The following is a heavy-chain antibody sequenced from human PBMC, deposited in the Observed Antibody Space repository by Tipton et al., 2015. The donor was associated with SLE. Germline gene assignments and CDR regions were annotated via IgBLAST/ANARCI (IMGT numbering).Heavy chain of an antibody. J-gene: IGHJ6*02. D-gene: IGHD3-10*01. CDR3: ARHNKGDYYGSGSPYYYYYGMDV. V-gene: IGHV4-61*01. CDR2: IYYSGST. Sequence: TLSLTCTVSGGSISSGSYYWSWIRQPPGKGLEWIGYIYYSGSTNYNPSLKSRVTISVDTSKNQFSLKLSSVTAADTAVYYCARHNKGDYYGSGSPYYYYYGMDVWGQGTTVTVSS. CDR1: GGSISSGSYY.